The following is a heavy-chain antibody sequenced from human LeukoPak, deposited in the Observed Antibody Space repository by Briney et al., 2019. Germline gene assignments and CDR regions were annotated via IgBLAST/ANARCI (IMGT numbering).Heavy chain of an antibody. CDR2: IWYDGSNK. CDR1: GFTFSSYG. J-gene: IGHJ4*02. D-gene: IGHD3-22*01. CDR3: ARDSSHYYDSSGPYGGFDY. Sequence: GGSLRLSCAASGFTFSSYGMHWVRQAPGKGLEWVAVIWYDGSNKYYADSVKSRFTISRDNSKNTLYLQMNSLRAEDTAVYYCARDSSHYYDSSGPYGGFDYWGQGTLVTASS. V-gene: IGHV3-33*01.